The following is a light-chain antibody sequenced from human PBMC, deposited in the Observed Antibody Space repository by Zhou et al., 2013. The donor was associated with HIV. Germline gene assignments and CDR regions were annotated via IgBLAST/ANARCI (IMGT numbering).Light chain of an antibody. Sequence: DIQMTQSPSTLSATVGDRVTITCRASQSISTYLAWYQQKPGKAPKLLLFKASDLEGGVPSRFSGSGSGTEFTLTISSLQPDDFATYYCQQYNSYSPTFGQGTKVEIK. V-gene: IGKV1-5*03. J-gene: IGKJ1*01. CDR3: QQYNSYSPT. CDR2: KAS. CDR1: QSISTY.